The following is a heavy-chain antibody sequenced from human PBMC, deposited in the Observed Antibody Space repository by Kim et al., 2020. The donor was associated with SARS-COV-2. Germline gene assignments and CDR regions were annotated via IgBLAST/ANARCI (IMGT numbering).Heavy chain of an antibody. CDR2: IYPGDSDT. J-gene: IGHJ3*02. D-gene: IGHD2-2*01. Sequence: GESLKISCKGSGYSFTSYWIGWVRQMPGKGLEWMGIIYPGDSDTRYSPSFQGQVTISADKSISTAYLQWSSLKASDTAMYYCARHGGYCSSTSCYAPAFDIWGQGTMVTVSS. CDR1: GYSFTSYW. CDR3: ARHGGYCSSTSCYAPAFDI. V-gene: IGHV5-51*01.